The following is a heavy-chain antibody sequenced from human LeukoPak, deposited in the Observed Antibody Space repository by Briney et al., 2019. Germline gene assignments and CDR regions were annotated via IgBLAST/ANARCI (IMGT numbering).Heavy chain of an antibody. CDR3: ARHRDYYGSSGYGF. CDR1: GGSISSYY. D-gene: IGHD3-22*01. Sequence: SETLSLTCTVSGGSISSYYWSWIRQPGGKGLEWIGRTHASGSINYNPSLKSRVTMSVDTSKNQFSLKLSSVTAADTAVYYCARHRDYYGSSGYGFWGQGTQVTVSS. J-gene: IGHJ4*02. V-gene: IGHV4-4*07. CDR2: THASGSI.